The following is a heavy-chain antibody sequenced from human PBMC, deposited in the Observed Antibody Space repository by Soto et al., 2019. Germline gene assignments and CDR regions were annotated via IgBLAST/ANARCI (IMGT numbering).Heavy chain of an antibody. J-gene: IGHJ4*02. V-gene: IGHV1-69*12. Sequence: QVQLVQSGAEVKKPGSSVKVSCKASGGTFSSYAISWVRQAPGQGLEWMGGIIPIFGTANYAQKFQGRVTITADESTSTAYMERSSLRAEDTAVYYCASHGHGSSGLFDYWGQGTLVTVSS. CDR1: GGTFSSYA. CDR2: IIPIFGTA. CDR3: ASHGHGSSGLFDY. D-gene: IGHD6-13*01.